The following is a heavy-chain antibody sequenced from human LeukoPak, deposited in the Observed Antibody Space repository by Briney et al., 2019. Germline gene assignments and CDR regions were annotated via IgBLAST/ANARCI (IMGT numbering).Heavy chain of an antibody. Sequence: ASVKVSCKASGYTFTGYYMHWVRQAPGQGLEWMGWINPNSGGTNYAQKFQGRVTMTRDTSISTAYMELSRLRSDDTAVYYCAGTVVYDLPAGLCMDVWGQGTTVTVSS. V-gene: IGHV1-2*02. CDR3: AGTVVYDLPAGLCMDV. D-gene: IGHD3-3*01. J-gene: IGHJ6*02. CDR2: INPNSGGT. CDR1: GYTFTGYY.